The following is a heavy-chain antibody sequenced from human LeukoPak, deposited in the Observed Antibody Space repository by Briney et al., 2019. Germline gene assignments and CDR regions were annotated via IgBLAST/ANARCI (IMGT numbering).Heavy chain of an antibody. CDR2: IYPGDSDT. D-gene: IGHD6-6*01. CDR1: GCLFSNYC. V-gene: IGHV5-51*01. Sequence: GESLKIPCKGSGCLFSNYCIGWVGRMPGKSLEWMGTIYPGDSDTTYSPCLQGQVTISADKSTSTAYLQWNSLKASDTAMYFCARQTSSSSRVDFWGQGTLVTVSS. J-gene: IGHJ4*02. CDR3: ARQTSSSSRVDF.